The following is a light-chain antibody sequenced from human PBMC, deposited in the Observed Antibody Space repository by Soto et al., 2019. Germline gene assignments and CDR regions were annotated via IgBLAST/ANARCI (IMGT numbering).Light chain of an antibody. CDR2: DAS. CDR1: QDISNN. CDR3: QQYDNLPPNT. Sequence: DIQMTQSPSALSASVGDRVTITCQASQDISNNLNWYQQKPGKAPKLLIYDASNLETGVPSRFSGSGSGTDFTFTISSLQPEDIATYYCQQYDNLPPNTFGQGTRLDIK. V-gene: IGKV1-33*01. J-gene: IGKJ5*01.